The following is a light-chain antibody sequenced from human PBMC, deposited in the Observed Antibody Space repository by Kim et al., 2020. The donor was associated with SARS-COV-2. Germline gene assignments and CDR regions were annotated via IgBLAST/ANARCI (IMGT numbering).Light chain of an antibody. V-gene: IGKV1-17*01. J-gene: IGKJ1*01. Sequence: DIQMTQSPSSLSASVGDRVTITCRASQGIGNDLGWYQQKPGKAPKRLMYTAFTLQSGVPSRFSGSRSGTEFTLTISSLQPEDVATYYCLQHNSYPRTFGQGTKVDIK. CDR1: QGIGND. CDR2: TAF. CDR3: LQHNSYPRT.